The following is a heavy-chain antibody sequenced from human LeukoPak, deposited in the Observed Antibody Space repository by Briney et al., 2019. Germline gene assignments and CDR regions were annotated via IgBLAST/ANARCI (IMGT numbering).Heavy chain of an antibody. J-gene: IGHJ6*03. CDR3: ARDVRANRPWSYYYYYYMDV. CDR2: ISSSTSYI. Sequence: GGSLRLSCAASGFIFSTYSMNWVRQAPGKGLEWVSSISSSTSYIYYADSVKGRFTISRDNAKNSLYLQMNSLRAEDTAVYYCARDVRANRPWSYYYYYYMDVWGKGTTVTVSS. D-gene: IGHD2-8*01. V-gene: IGHV3-21*01. CDR1: GFIFSTYS.